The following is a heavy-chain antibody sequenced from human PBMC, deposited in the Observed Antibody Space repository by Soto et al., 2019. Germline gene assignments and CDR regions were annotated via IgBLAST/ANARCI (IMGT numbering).Heavy chain of an antibody. V-gene: IGHV5-51*01. CDR3: ARHLIEGAAASLAPSYYYYYGMDV. CDR2: IYPGDSDT. Sequence: PGESLKISCNVSGYSFTSYWIGCVRQMPGKGLEWMGIIYPGDSDTRYSPSFQGQVTISADKSISTAYLQWSSLKASDTAMYYCARHLIEGAAASLAPSYYYYYGMDVWGQGTTVTVSS. CDR1: GYSFTSYW. J-gene: IGHJ6*02. D-gene: IGHD6-13*01.